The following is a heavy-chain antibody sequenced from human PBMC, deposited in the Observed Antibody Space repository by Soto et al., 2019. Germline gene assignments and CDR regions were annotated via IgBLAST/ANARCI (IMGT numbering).Heavy chain of an antibody. J-gene: IGHJ3*01. D-gene: IGHD2-15*01. CDR1: GYKVTTFW. Sequence: GESLKISCKASGYKVTTFWLNWVRQTPGKGLEWLGRIDPTDSFTNYSPPFEGHVTISVDRSISTAYLQWNSLQASDTAIYYCARPASGGSRDAFDVWGQGTKVTV. CDR2: IDPTDSFT. CDR3: ARPASGGSRDAFDV. V-gene: IGHV5-10-1*01.